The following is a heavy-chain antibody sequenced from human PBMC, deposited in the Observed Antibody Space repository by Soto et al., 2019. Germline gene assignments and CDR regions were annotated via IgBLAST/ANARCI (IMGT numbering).Heavy chain of an antibody. CDR2: IDPSDSYT. V-gene: IGHV5-10-1*01. D-gene: IGHD3-22*01. J-gene: IGHJ3*02. Sequence: SCRGAEYSITRYWLSRVSQMHGKGLEWMGRIDPSDSYTNYSPSFQGHVTISADKSISTAYLQWSSLKASDTAMYYCARRRYDSSGSYRLDALDMWCQGTMV. CDR1: EYSITRYW. CDR3: ARRRYDSSGSYRLDALDM.